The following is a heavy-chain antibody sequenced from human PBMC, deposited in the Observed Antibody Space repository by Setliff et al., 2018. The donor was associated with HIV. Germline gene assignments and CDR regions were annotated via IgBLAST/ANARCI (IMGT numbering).Heavy chain of an antibody. Sequence: PGGSLRLSCAASGFTFSNFGMHWVRQAPCKGLEWASSISTSSSYLYYADSVKGRFTISRDNAKNSLYLQMNSLRAEDTAVYYCASGLGAVDYWGQGTLVTVSS. CDR1: GFTFSNFG. D-gene: IGHD1-26*01. CDR3: ASGLGAVDY. J-gene: IGHJ4*02. V-gene: IGHV3-21*01. CDR2: ISTSSSYL.